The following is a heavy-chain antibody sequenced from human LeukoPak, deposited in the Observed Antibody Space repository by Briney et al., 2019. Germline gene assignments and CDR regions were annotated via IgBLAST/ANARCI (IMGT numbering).Heavy chain of an antibody. CDR2: IYYSGST. J-gene: IGHJ4*02. D-gene: IGHD6-13*01. Sequence: ASETLSLTCTVSGGSIGSYYWSWIRQPPGKGLEWIGYIYYSGSTNYNPSLKSRVTISVDTSKNQFSLKLSSVTAADTAVYYCARDGGESIAAAVHWGQGTLVTVSS. CDR1: GGSIGSYY. CDR3: ARDGGESIAAAVH. V-gene: IGHV4-59*12.